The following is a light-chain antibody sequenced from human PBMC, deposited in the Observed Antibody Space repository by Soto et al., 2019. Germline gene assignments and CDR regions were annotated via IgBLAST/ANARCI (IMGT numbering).Light chain of an antibody. CDR1: QSIRSSS. CDR3: QQYGNPPVT. V-gene: IGKV3-20*01. J-gene: IGKJ4*01. Sequence: EIVSTQSPGTLSLSPGERGALSCRASQSIRSSSLAWYQQKPGQAPRLLIYGAATRAAGIPDRFSGSGSGTDFTLTISRLEPEDFAVYYCQQYGNPPVTFGGGTKVDIK. CDR2: GAA.